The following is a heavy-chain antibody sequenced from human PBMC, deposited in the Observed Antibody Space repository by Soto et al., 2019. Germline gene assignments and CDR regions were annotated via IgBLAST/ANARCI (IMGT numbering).Heavy chain of an antibody. CDR1: GFTFSSYA. CDR2: IKQDGSEK. V-gene: IGHV3-7*03. D-gene: IGHD6-13*01. J-gene: IGHJ4*02. Sequence: PGGSLRLSCAASGFTFSSYALSWVRPAPGKGLEWVANIKQDGSEKYYVDSVKGRFTISRDNAKNSLYLQMNSLRAEDTAVYYCARVLQQQLVLGFDYWGQGTLVTVSS. CDR3: ARVLQQQLVLGFDY.